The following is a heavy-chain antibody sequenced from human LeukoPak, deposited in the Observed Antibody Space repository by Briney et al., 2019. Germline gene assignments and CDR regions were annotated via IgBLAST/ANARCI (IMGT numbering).Heavy chain of an antibody. V-gene: IGHV3-7*03. CDR3: AKRGITIFGVVIPVDY. CDR2: IKQDGSET. CDR1: GFTFRSYW. Sequence: GGSLRLSCAASGFTFRSYWMTWVRRYPGKGLEWVANIKQDGSETYYADSVKGRFTISRDNAKRSLYLQMNSLRAEDTAVYYCAKRGITIFGVVIPVDYWGQGTLVTVSS. J-gene: IGHJ4*02. D-gene: IGHD3-3*01.